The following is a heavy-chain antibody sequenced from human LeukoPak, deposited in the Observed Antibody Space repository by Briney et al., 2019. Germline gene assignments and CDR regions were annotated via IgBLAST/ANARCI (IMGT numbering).Heavy chain of an antibody. V-gene: IGHV1-2*06. CDR3: ARSGYSYGRIYFDY. CDR2: INPNSGGT. D-gene: IGHD5-18*01. J-gene: IGHJ4*02. Sequence: ASVKVSCKASGYTFTGYYMHWVRQAPGQGLEGMGRINPNSGGTNYAQKFQGRVTMTRDTSISTAYMELSRLRSDDTAVYYCARSGYSYGRIYFDYWGQGTLVTVSS. CDR1: GYTFTGYY.